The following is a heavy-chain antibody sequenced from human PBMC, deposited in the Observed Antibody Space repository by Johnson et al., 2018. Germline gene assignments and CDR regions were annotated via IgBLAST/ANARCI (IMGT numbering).Heavy chain of an antibody. D-gene: IGHD2-21*01. V-gene: IGHV4-59*01. CDR1: GGSISSYY. J-gene: IGHJ6*02. CDR3: ARGYSSLIDYYYYVGMDV. CDR2: IYYSGST. Sequence: QVQLQESGPGLVKPSETLSLTCTVSGGSISSYYWSWIRQPPGKGLEWIGYIYYSGSTNYNPSLKSRVTISVDTSKNQFSLKLSSVTAADTAVYYCARGYSSLIDYYYYVGMDVWGQGTTVSVSS.